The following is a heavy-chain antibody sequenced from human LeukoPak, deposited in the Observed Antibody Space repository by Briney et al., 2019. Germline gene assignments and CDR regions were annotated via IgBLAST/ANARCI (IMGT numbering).Heavy chain of an antibody. D-gene: IGHD3/OR15-3a*01. CDR2: IASDGSST. V-gene: IGHV3-74*01. CDR3: ARDSYDFWSGYYLGAFDI. CDR1: GFTFSSYW. J-gene: IGHJ3*02. Sequence: PGGSLRLSCAASGFTFSSYWMNWVRQAPGKGLVWVSRIASDGSSTTYADSVKGRFSISRDNAKNTLYLQMNSLRVEDTAVYYCARDSYDFWSGYYLGAFDIWGQGTMVTVSS.